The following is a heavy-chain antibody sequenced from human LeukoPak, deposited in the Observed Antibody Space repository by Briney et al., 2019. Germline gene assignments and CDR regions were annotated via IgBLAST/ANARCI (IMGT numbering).Heavy chain of an antibody. D-gene: IGHD6-6*01. V-gene: IGHV3-21*01. J-gene: IGHJ4*02. Sequence: GGSLRLSCAASGFTFSSYAMSWVRQAPGEGLEWVSSISSGSTYIYYADSVKGRFTISRDNAKNSLYLQMNSLRAEDTAVYYCVRDGQSTSYDYWGQGTLVTVSS. CDR2: ISSGSTYI. CDR3: VRDGQSTSYDY. CDR1: GFTFSSYA.